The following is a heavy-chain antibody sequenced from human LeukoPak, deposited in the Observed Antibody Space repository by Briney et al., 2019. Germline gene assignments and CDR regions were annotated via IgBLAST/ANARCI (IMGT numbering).Heavy chain of an antibody. CDR3: AAMSFDFWSGKPRSYNWFDP. D-gene: IGHD3-3*01. Sequence: GGSLRLSCEASGFTFSTYGINWVRQAPGKGLEWVSAISGSGGSTYYADSVKGRFTISRDNSKNTLYLQMNSLRAEDTAVYYCAAMSFDFWSGKPRSYNWFDPWGQGTLVTVSS. CDR1: GFTFSTYG. CDR2: ISGSGGST. J-gene: IGHJ5*02. V-gene: IGHV3-23*01.